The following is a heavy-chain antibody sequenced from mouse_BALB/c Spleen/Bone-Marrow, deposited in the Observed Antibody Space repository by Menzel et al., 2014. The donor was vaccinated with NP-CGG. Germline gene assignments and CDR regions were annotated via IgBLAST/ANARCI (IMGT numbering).Heavy chain of an antibody. CDR1: GFTFTDYY. CDR3: ARDIGGIPLDY. V-gene: IGHV7-3*02. Sequence: EVKLVESGGGLVQPGGSLRLSCATSGFTFTDYYMNWVRQPPGKALEWLGFIRNKANGYTTEFSASVKGRFTISRDNSQSILYLQMNPLRAEDSATYYCARDIGGIPLDYWGQGATLTVSS. J-gene: IGHJ2*01. D-gene: IGHD3-3*01. CDR2: IRNKANGYTT.